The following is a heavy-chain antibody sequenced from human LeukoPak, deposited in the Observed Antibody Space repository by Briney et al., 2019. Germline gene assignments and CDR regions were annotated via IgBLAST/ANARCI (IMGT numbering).Heavy chain of an antibody. CDR3: ASGVSSTSCYVDY. Sequence: GGSLRLSCAASGFTFSSYSMNWVRQAPGKGLEWVSSISSSSSYIYYADSVKGRFTISRDNAKNSLYLQMNSLRAEDTAVYHCASGVSSTSCYVDYWGQGTLVTVSS. CDR2: ISSSSSYI. D-gene: IGHD2-2*01. J-gene: IGHJ4*02. CDR1: GFTFSSYS. V-gene: IGHV3-21*01.